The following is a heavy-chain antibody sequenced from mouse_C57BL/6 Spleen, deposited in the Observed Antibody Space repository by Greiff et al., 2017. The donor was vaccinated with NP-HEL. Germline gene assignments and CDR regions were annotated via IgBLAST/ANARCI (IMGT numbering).Heavy chain of an antibody. CDR2: IDPSDSET. D-gene: IGHD2-4*01. Sequence: VKLQQPGAELVRPGSSVKLSCKASGYTFTSYWMHWVKQRPIQGLEWIGNIDPSDSETHYNQKFKDKATLTVDKSSSTAYMQLSSLTSEDSAVYYCARSLYDYDGVDYWGQGTTLTVSS. V-gene: IGHV1-52*01. J-gene: IGHJ2*01. CDR3: ARSLYDYDGVDY. CDR1: GYTFTSYW.